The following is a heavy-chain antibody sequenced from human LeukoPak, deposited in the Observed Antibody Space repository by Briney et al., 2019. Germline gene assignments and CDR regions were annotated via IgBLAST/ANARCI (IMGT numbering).Heavy chain of an antibody. Sequence: GGTLRLSCAASGFTFCTYFMHWVRQAPGKGLEWVADTASDGSHTFYVEPVKGRFTISRDNSKNTLYLQMNSLRAEDTAVYFCARERQDTILHSGAFDIWGQETMVTVSS. CDR3: ARERQDTILHSGAFDI. V-gene: IGHV3-30-3*01. J-gene: IGHJ3*02. CDR2: TASDGSHT. CDR1: GFTFCTYF. D-gene: IGHD2-21*01.